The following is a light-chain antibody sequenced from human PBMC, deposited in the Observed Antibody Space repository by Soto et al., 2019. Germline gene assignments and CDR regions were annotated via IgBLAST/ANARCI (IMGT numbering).Light chain of an antibody. J-gene: IGKJ5*01. CDR1: QSVSSSY. Sequence: EIVLTPSPATLSLSPVERATLSCGASQSVSSSYLAWYQQKPGLAPRLLIYDASSRATGIPDRFSGSGSGTDFTLTISRLEPEDFAVYYCQQYGSSPPITFGQGTRLEI. CDR3: QQYGSSPPIT. V-gene: IGKV3D-20*01. CDR2: DAS.